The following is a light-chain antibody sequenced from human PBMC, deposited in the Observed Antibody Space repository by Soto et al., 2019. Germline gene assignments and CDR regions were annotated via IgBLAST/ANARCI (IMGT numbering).Light chain of an antibody. J-gene: IGKJ5*01. CDR3: QQYHYWPIT. CDR2: GAS. V-gene: IGKV3-15*01. CDR1: QSVASS. Sequence: ERVMTQSPATLSATPGERVTLSCRASQSVASSVAWYQQKPGQAPRLILYGASTRATGFPARFSGSGSGTEFTLTISSLQSEDFAVYLCQQYHYWPITFGQRTLLEIK.